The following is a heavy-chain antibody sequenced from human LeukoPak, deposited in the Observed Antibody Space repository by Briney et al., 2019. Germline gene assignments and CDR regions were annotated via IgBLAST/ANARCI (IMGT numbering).Heavy chain of an antibody. CDR2: IYHSGST. V-gene: IGHV4-38-2*02. CDR1: AYSISSGYY. Sequence: SETLSLTCTVSAYSISSGYYWDWIRQPPGKGLEWIGSIYHSGSTYYNPSLKSRVTISVDTSKNQFSLKLTSVTAADTAVYYCARGISSGWLLNVDYWGQGTLVTVSS. J-gene: IGHJ4*02. D-gene: IGHD6-19*01. CDR3: ARGISSGWLLNVDY.